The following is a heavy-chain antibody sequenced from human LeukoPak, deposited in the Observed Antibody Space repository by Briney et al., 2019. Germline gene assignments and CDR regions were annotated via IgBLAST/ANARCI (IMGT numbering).Heavy chain of an antibody. Sequence: GSLRLSCAASGFTFSRFWMTWIRQPPGKGLEWIGEINHSGSTNYNPSLKSRVTISVDTSKNQFSLKLSSVTAADTAVYYCARGSTTKPLDYWGQGTLVTVSS. J-gene: IGHJ4*02. D-gene: IGHD1-7*01. V-gene: IGHV4-34*01. CDR3: ARGSTTKPLDY. CDR2: INHSGST. CDR1: GFTFSRFW.